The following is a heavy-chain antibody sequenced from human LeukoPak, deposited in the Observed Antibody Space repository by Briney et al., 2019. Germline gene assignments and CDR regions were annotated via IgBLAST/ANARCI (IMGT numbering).Heavy chain of an antibody. V-gene: IGHV3-21*01. Sequence: GGSLRLSCAASGFTFSCYSMNWVRQAPGKGLEWVSSISSSSSYIYYADSVKGRFTISRDNAKNSLYLQMNSLRAEDTAVYYCARSDTFGGIFDYWGQGTLVTVSS. CDR1: GFTFSCYS. J-gene: IGHJ4*02. D-gene: IGHD3-16*01. CDR3: ARSDTFGGIFDY. CDR2: ISSSSSYI.